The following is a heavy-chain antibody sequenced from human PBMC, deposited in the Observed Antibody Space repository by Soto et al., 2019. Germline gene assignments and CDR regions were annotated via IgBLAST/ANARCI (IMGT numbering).Heavy chain of an antibody. J-gene: IGHJ6*02. CDR3: ARTYCTTTSCQAHGMDV. Sequence: QVQLQESGPGLVKPSETLSLTCTVSGGSVNSGSYYWTWIRQPPGKGLEWIGYLYYNTNTNYNPSLKCRVTISVDTSKNQFSLKLSSVTAADTAVYYCARTYCTTTSCQAHGMDVWGQGTTVTVSS. V-gene: IGHV4-61*01. CDR1: GGSVNSGSYY. D-gene: IGHD2-2*01. CDR2: LYYNTNT.